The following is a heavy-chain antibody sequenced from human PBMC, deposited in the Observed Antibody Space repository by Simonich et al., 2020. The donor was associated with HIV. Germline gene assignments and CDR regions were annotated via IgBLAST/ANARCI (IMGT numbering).Heavy chain of an antibody. J-gene: IGHJ1*01. D-gene: IGHD1-20*01. CDR2: VDPEDGET. CDR1: GYSFTDYY. V-gene: IGHV1-69-2*01. CDR3: ALDQINSPALH. Sequence: EVQLVQSGAEVKKPGATVKISCKVSGYSFTDYYIHWVQQAPGKGLEWMGLVDPEDGETVYTERFQGRVTITADTSTDTAYMELNSLTSEDTAVYYCALDQINSPALHWGQGSLVTVSS.